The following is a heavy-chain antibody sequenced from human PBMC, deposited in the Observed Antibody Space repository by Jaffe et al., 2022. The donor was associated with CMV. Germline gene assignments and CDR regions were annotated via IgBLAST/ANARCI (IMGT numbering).Heavy chain of an antibody. D-gene: IGHD2-2*01. Sequence: QVQLQESGPGLVKPSETLSLTCTVSGGSISSYYWSWIRQPPGKGLEWIGYIYYSGSTNYNPSLKSRVTISVDTSKNQFSLKLSSVTAADTAVYYCARDVPPDPWGQGTLVTVSS. J-gene: IGHJ5*02. V-gene: IGHV4-59*01. CDR1: GGSISSYY. CDR3: ARDVPPDP. CDR2: IYYSGST.